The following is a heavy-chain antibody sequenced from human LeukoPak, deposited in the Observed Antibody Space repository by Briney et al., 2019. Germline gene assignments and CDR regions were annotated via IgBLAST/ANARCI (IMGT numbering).Heavy chain of an antibody. V-gene: IGHV3-30*04. CDR2: ISYDGSNK. Sequence: GGSLRLSCAASGFTFSSYAMHWVRQAPGKGLEWVAVISYDGSNKYYADSVKGRFTISRDNSKNTLYLQMNSLRAEDTAVYYCARDLSENNWFDPWGQGTLVTVSS. CDR3: ARDLSENNWFDP. D-gene: IGHD3-16*01. CDR1: GFTFSSYA. J-gene: IGHJ5*02.